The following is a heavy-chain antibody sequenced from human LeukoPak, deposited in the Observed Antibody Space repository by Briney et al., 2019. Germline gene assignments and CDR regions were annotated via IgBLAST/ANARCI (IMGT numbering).Heavy chain of an antibody. V-gene: IGHV1-2*02. CDR1: GYTFTGYY. J-gene: IGHJ4*02. CDR3: ARVQYYDILTGYLRYLDY. Sequence: ASVKVSCKASGYTFTGYYMHWVRQAPGQGLEWMGWVNPNSGGTNYARKFQGRVTMTRDTSISTAYMELSRLRSDDTAVYYCARVQYYDILTGYLRYLDYWGQGTLVTVSS. D-gene: IGHD3-9*01. CDR2: VNPNSGGT.